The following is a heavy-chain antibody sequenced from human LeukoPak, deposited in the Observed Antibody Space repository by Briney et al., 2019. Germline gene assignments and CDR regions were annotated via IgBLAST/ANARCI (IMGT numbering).Heavy chain of an antibody. CDR3: ARDYPRIAVAGQTTYYYYMDV. Sequence: PGESLTLSCAASGFTFSDYYMSWIRPAPGRGLEWDSYISSSGSTIYYADSVKGRFTISRDNAKNSLYLQMNSLRAEDTALYYCARDYPRIAVAGQTTYYYYMDVWGKGTTVTVSS. CDR1: GFTFSDYY. CDR2: ISSSGSTI. D-gene: IGHD6-19*01. J-gene: IGHJ6*03. V-gene: IGHV3-11*01.